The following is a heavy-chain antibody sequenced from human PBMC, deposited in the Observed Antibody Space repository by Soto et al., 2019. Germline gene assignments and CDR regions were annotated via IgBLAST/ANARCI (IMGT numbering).Heavy chain of an antibody. V-gene: IGHV4-4*07. CDR2: IYSTGAT. Sequence: QVQLQESGPGLVKPSETLSLNCTVSGGSISRNYWSWIRQPAGKGLEWIGRIYSTGATNYNPSLKRRVSLSVDTSRIQFSLKLTSVTAADTALCYWAQTMVARTPFFDHWGQGTPVTVSS. CDR3: AQTMVARTPFFDH. D-gene: IGHD6-19*01. J-gene: IGHJ4*02. CDR1: GGSISRNY.